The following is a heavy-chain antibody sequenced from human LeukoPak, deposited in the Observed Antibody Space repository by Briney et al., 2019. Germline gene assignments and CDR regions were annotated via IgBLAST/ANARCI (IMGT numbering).Heavy chain of an antibody. V-gene: IGHV3-74*01. Sequence: GGSLRLSCAASGFTFSSYWMHWVRQAPGKGLVCVSRINSDGSSTSYADSVKGRFTISRDNAKNTLYLQMNSLRAEDTAVYYCASITGTTRFDYWGQGTLVTVSS. CDR3: ASITGTTRFDY. CDR1: GFTFSSYW. J-gene: IGHJ4*02. CDR2: INSDGSST. D-gene: IGHD1-20*01.